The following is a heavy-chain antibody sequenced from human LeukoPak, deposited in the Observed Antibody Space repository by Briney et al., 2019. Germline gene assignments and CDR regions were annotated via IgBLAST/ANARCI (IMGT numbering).Heavy chain of an antibody. Sequence: GGSLRLSCAASGFTFSSYAMHWVRQAPGKGLEWVAVISYDGSNKYYADSVKGRFTISRDNSKNSLYLQMNSLRVGDTAVYYCARGAGPLHSFDIWGQGTLVTVSS. CDR2: ISYDGSNK. J-gene: IGHJ3*02. V-gene: IGHV3-30*14. CDR3: ARGAGPLHSFDI. CDR1: GFTFSSYA.